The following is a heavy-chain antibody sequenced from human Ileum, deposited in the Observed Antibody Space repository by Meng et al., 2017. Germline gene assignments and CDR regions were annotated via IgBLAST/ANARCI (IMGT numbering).Heavy chain of an antibody. D-gene: IGHD6-19*01. CDR3: ARDKGSGMSAKESGFDY. CDR2: ISSSSDYI. J-gene: IGHJ4*02. CDR1: GFTFSRYE. Sequence: GGSLRLSCAASGFTFSRYEMNWVRQTPGTGLEWISYISSSSDYINYADSVKGRFTISRDNAKNSLYLQMNSLRGEDTAVYYCARDKGSGMSAKESGFDYWGQGTVVTVSS. V-gene: IGHV3-48*03.